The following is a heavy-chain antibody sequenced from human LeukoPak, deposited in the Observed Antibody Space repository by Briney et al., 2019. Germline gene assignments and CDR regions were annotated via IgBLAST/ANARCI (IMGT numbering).Heavy chain of an antibody. CDR1: GYPFISYD. V-gene: IGHV1-8*01. J-gene: IGHJ4*02. CDR2: MNPNSGNT. Sequence: GSVKVSFKASGYPFISYDINWVRQATGQGLEWMGWMNPNSGNTGYAQRFQGRVTMTRNTSISTAYMEVSSLRSEDTAMYFCARGRGYSNGWFEADDYWGQGTLVTVSS. CDR3: ARGRGYSNGWFEADDY. D-gene: IGHD6-19*01.